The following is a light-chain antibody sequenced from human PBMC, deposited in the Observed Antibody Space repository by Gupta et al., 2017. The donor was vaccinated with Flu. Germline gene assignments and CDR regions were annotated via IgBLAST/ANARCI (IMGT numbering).Light chain of an antibody. J-gene: IGKJ2*03. CDR3: QQYNSYSYS. CDR2: QAS. CDR1: QSISTW. V-gene: IGKV1-5*03. Sequence: DIQMTQSPSSLSASVGDRVTITCRASQSISTWLAWYQRKPGKAPKLLIYQASNLQSGVPSRFSGSGSGTEFTLTISSLQPDDFATYYCQQYNSYSYSFGQGTKLEIK.